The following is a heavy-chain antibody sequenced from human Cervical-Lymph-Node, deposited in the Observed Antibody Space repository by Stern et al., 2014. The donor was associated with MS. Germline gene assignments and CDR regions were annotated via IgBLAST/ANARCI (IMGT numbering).Heavy chain of an antibody. CDR1: GGSISSSGYY. V-gene: IGHV4-61*02. Sequence: VHLVESGPGLVKPSQTLSLTCTVSGGSISSSGYYWSWIRQPADKGLEWIGRIHDSGSTYYNPSLKSRVPISMDTAQNQFSLKLTSVTAADTAVYYCATTRWDLFTWNWFDPWGQGTLVTVSS. CDR3: ATTRWDLFTWNWFDP. CDR2: IHDSGST. D-gene: IGHD1-26*01. J-gene: IGHJ5*02.